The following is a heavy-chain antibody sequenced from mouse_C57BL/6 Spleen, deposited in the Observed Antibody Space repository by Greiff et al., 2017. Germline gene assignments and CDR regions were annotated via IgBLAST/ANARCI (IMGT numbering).Heavy chain of an antibody. V-gene: IGHV1-50*01. CDR3: ARPGLGAMDY. CDR2: IDPSDSYT. D-gene: IGHD3-1*01. Sequence: VQLQQPGAELVKPGASVKLSCKASGYTFTSYWMQWVKQRPGQGLEWIGEIDPSDSYTNYNQKFKGKATLTVDTSSSTAYMQLSSLTSEDSAVYYCARPGLGAMDYWGQGTSVTVSS. CDR1: GYTFTSYW. J-gene: IGHJ4*01.